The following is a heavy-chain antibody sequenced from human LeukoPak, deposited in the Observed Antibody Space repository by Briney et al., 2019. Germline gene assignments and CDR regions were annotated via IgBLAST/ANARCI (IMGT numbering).Heavy chain of an antibody. Sequence: ASVKVSCKASGYTFTSYGISWVRQAPGQGLEWMGWISAYNGNTNYAQKLQGRVAMTTDTSTSTAYMELRSLRSDDTAVYYCAKYDILTESAFDIWGQGTMVTVSS. CDR3: AKYDILTESAFDI. J-gene: IGHJ3*02. CDR2: ISAYNGNT. V-gene: IGHV1-18*01. D-gene: IGHD3-9*01. CDR1: GYTFTSYG.